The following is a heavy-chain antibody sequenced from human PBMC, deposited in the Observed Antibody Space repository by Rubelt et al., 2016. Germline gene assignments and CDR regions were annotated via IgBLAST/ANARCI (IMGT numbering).Heavy chain of an antibody. CDR3: AKGLTVTSLIDN. J-gene: IGHJ4*02. V-gene: IGHV3-23*01. CDR2: ISGSDGRT. Sequence: PGGSLRLSCAASGFIFTNYAMSWVRQAPGKGLEWVSAISGSDGRTYYADSVKGRFTISRDNSKNILYLEMNSLSAEDTAVYYCAKGLTVTSLIDNWGQGTLVSVSS. D-gene: IGHD4-23*01. CDR1: GFIFTNYA.